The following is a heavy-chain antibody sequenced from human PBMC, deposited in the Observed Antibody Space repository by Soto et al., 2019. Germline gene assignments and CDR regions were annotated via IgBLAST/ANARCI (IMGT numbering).Heavy chain of an antibody. CDR3: ARVPFGEPRPHFDY. J-gene: IGHJ4*02. V-gene: IGHV4-31*03. CDR2: IYYSGST. CDR1: GGSINSGGYY. Sequence: QVQLQESGPRLVKPSQTLSLTCTVSGGSINSGGYYWSWIRQLPGKGLEWIGYIYYSGSTYYNPSLKSRVTISVDTSKNLFSLKLNSVTAADTAVYYCARVPFGEPRPHFDYWGQGTLVTVSS. D-gene: IGHD3-10*01.